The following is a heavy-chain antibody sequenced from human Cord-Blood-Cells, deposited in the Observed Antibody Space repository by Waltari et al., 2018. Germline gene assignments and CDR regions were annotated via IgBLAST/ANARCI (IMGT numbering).Heavy chain of an antibody. V-gene: IGHV3-48*03. Sequence: EVQLVESGGGLVQPGGSLRLSCAASGFTFSSYEMNWVRQAPGKGLEWGSYISSSGSTIYYADSVKGRFTISRDNAKNSLYLQMNSLRAEDTAVYYCARAWGANDAFDIWGQGTMVTVSS. CDR3: ARAWGANDAFDI. D-gene: IGHD3-16*01. J-gene: IGHJ3*02. CDR2: ISSSGSTI. CDR1: GFTFSSYE.